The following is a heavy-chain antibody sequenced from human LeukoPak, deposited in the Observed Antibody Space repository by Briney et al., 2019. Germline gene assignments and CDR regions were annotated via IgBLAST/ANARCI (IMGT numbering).Heavy chain of an antibody. CDR3: ARGVLRKGSAGGDYYYYYMDV. J-gene: IGHJ6*03. Sequence: SETLSLTCAVYGGSFSGYYWGWIRQPPGKGLEWIGSIYYSGSTYYNPSLKSRVTMSVDTSKNQFSLKLSSVTAADTAVYYCARGVLRKGSAGGDYYYYYMDVWGKGTTVTISS. D-gene: IGHD2-15*01. V-gene: IGHV4-34*01. CDR1: GGSFSGYY. CDR2: IYYSGST.